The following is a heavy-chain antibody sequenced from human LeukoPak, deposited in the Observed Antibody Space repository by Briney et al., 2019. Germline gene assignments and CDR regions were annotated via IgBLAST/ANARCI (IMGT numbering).Heavy chain of an antibody. CDR1: RFTSDV. CDR2: INPSSGGT. D-gene: IGHD3-10*01. J-gene: IGHJ6*02. Sequence: ASVKVSCKASRFTSDVINWVRQAPGQGLEYMGWINPSSGGTRYAQKFQGRVTMTRDTSISTAYMDLSRLTSEDTAVYYCARGQGGLQWFGELLPYYYYYGMDVWGQGTTVTVSS. CDR3: ARGQGGLQWFGELLPYYYYYGMDV. V-gene: IGHV1-2*02.